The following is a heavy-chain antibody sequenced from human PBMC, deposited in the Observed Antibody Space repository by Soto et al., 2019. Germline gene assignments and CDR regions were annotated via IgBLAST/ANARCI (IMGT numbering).Heavy chain of an antibody. V-gene: IGHV4-61*05. CDR2: IYYSGST. CDR3: ARTSSSEYYYYYGMDV. CDR1: GGSISSSSYY. D-gene: IGHD6-6*01. Sequence: SETLSLTCTVSGGSISSSSYYWGWIRQPPGKGLEWIGYIYYSGSTNYNPSLKSRVTISVDTSKNQFSLKLSSVTAADTAVYYCARTSSSEYYYYYGMDVWGQGTTVTVSS. J-gene: IGHJ6*02.